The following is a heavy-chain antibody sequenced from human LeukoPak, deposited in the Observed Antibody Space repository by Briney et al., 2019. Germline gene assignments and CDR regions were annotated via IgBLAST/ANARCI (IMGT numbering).Heavy chain of an antibody. J-gene: IGHJ4*02. V-gene: IGHV4-39*07. Sequence: SETLSLTCTVSGGSISSSSYYWGWIRQPPGKGLECIGSIYYSGSTYYNPSLKSRVTISVDTSKNQFSLKLSSVTAADTAVYYCARDLYYYGSGSYPQFDYWGQGTLVTVSS. CDR1: GGSISSSSYY. CDR2: IYYSGST. CDR3: ARDLYYYGSGSYPQFDY. D-gene: IGHD3-10*01.